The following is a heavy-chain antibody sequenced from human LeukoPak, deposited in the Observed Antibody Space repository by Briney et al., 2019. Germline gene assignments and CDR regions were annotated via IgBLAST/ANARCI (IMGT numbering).Heavy chain of an antibody. CDR3: AKDIRYYYDSSGSIVFDY. Sequence: GGSLRLSCAASGFSFSSYSMNWVRQAPGKGLEWVSYISNTSTTIHYADSMKGRFTISRDNAKNSLYLQMNSLRAEDTALYYCAKDIRYYYDSSGSIVFDYWGQGTLVTVSS. CDR1: GFSFSSYS. J-gene: IGHJ4*02. D-gene: IGHD3-22*01. CDR2: ISNTSTTI. V-gene: IGHV3-48*04.